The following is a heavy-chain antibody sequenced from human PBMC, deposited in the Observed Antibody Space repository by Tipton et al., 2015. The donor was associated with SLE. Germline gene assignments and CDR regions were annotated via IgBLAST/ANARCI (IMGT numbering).Heavy chain of an antibody. CDR2: IYYSGST. J-gene: IGHJ3*02. CDR3: ARDLKLGIDAFDI. V-gene: IGHV4-39*07. D-gene: IGHD7-27*01. CDR1: GGSISSCSYY. Sequence: TLSLTCTVSGGSISSCSYYWGWIRQPPGKGLEWIGSIYYSGSTYYNPSLKSRVTISIDTSKNQFSLKLSSVTAADTAVYYCARDLKLGIDAFDIWGQGTMVTVSS.